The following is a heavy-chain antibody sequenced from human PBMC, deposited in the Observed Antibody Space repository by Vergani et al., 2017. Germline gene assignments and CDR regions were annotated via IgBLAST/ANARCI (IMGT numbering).Heavy chain of an antibody. J-gene: IGHJ4*02. CDR3: ASSRGGQMATTYGGFDY. Sequence: QVQLVQSGAEVKKPGSSVKVSCKASGGTFSSYAISWVRQAPGQGLEWMGGIIPIFGTANYAQKFQGRVTITADDSTSTAYMELSSLRSEDTAVYYCASSRGGQMATTYGGFDYWGQGTLVTVSS. V-gene: IGHV1-69*12. D-gene: IGHD5-24*01. CDR2: IIPIFGTA. CDR1: GGTFSSYA.